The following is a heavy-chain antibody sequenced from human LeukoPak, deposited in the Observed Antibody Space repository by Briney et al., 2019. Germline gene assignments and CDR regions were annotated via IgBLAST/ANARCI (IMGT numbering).Heavy chain of an antibody. J-gene: IGHJ5*02. CDR2: ISGSGDNT. V-gene: IGHV3-23*01. D-gene: IGHD3-22*01. CDR1: GFTFSSYA. CDR3: AKDPSMIVVVGGFDP. Sequence: GGSLRLSCAASGFTFSSYAMSWVRQAPGKGLEWVSGISGSGDNTYYADSVKGRFTISRDNSKNTLYLQMNSLRAEDTAVYYCAKDPSMIVVVGGFDPWGQGTLVTVSS.